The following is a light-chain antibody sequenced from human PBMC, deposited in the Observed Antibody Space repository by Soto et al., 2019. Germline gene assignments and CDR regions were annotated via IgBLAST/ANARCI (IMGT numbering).Light chain of an antibody. Sequence: DIQMTQSPSTLSASAGDRVTITFRASQSIMTWLAWYQQKPGKAPKPLIYRASALETWVPSRFSGSGSGTEFTLTISSLQPDDFATYYCQKYITYPTFGQGTKVEIK. J-gene: IGKJ1*01. V-gene: IGKV1-5*03. CDR3: QKYITYPT. CDR1: QSIMTW. CDR2: RAS.